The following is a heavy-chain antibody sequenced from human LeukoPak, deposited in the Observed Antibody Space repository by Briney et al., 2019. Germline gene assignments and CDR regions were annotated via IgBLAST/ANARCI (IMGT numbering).Heavy chain of an antibody. CDR3: AREIHSSGWYDYFDY. D-gene: IGHD6-19*01. Sequence: QTLSLTCAISVDSVSSNSAAWNWIRQSPSRGLEWLGRTYYRSKWYNDYAVSVKSRITINPDTSKNQFSLQLNSVTPEDTAVYHCAREIHSSGWYDYFDYWGQGTLVTVSS. CDR1: VDSVSSNSAA. CDR2: TYYRSKWYN. V-gene: IGHV6-1*01. J-gene: IGHJ4*02.